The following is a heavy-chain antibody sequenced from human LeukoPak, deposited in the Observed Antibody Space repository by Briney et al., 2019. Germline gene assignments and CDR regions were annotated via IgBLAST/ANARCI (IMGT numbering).Heavy chain of an antibody. CDR1: GYTFTSYD. Sequence: ASEKVSCRASGYTFTSYDIFWVRQATGQGLEWMGWMSPNSGSTGSAQKFQGRITMTRDTSISTAYMELSSLRSDDTAVYFCARDRGTAYDDAGGYWGQGTLVTVSS. CDR2: MSPNSGST. V-gene: IGHV1-8*01. CDR3: ARDRGTAYDDAGGY. D-gene: IGHD5-12*01. J-gene: IGHJ4*02.